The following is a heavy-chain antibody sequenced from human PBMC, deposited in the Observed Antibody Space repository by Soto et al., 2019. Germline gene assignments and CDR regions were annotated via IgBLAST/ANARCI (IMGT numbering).Heavy chain of an antibody. J-gene: IGHJ6*02. CDR3: ARGSGISIWSGYRKPQYYYYGMDV. CDR1: GGSFSAFY. V-gene: IGHV4-34*01. D-gene: IGHD3-3*01. CDR2: VNPTGTT. Sequence: SETLSLTCAVYGGSFSAFYWSWIRQPPGKELEWIGEVNPTGTTKYNPSLKSRVTISVDTSKNQFSLKLSSVTAADTAVYYCARGSGISIWSGYRKPQYYYYGMDVWGQGTTVTVSS.